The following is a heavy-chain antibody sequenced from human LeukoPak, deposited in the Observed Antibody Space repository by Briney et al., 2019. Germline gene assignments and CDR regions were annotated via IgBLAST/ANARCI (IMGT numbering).Heavy chain of an antibody. CDR1: GFTFSSYS. V-gene: IGHV3-21*01. D-gene: IGHD3-10*01. J-gene: IGHJ6*02. Sequence: GGSLRLSCAASGFTFSSYSMNWVRQAPGKGLEWVSSISSSSSYIYYADSVKGRLTISRDNAKNSLYLQMNSLRAEDTAVYYCARDKPTGDNYGSGSYMYYYGMDVWGQGTTVTVSS. CDR2: ISSSSSYI. CDR3: ARDKPTGDNYGSGSYMYYYGMDV.